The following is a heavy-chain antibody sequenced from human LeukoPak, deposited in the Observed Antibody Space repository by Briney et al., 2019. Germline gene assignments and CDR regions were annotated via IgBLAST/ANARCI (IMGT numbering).Heavy chain of an antibody. CDR2: DSNNGNI. J-gene: IGHJ4*02. D-gene: IGHD7-27*01. CDR1: GSSISSHS. CDR3: ARDNWGSLDY. V-gene: IGHV4-59*11. Sequence: SETLSLTCTVSGSSISSHSWGWVRQPPGKGPEWIGYDSNNGNINYNPALKSRVTISVDTSKRQFSLKLSSVTVADTAIYYCARDNWGSLDYWGQGTLVTVSS.